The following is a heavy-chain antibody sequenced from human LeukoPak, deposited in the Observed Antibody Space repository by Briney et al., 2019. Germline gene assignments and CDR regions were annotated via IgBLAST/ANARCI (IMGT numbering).Heavy chain of an antibody. V-gene: IGHV3-48*04. D-gene: IGHD3-22*01. CDR2: ISSSGSTI. CDR1: GFTFSSYG. CDR3: ARDTGHYYDSNGYYI. Sequence: PGRSLRLSCAASGFTFSSYGMHWVRQAPGKGLEWVSYISSSGSTIYYADSVKGRFTISRDNAKNSLYLQMNSLRAEDTAVYYCARDTGHYYDSNGYYIWGQGTMVTVSS. J-gene: IGHJ3*02.